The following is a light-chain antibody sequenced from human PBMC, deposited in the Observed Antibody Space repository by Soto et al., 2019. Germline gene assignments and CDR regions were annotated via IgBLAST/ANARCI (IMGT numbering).Light chain of an antibody. CDR3: QQYGSSPNT. CDR1: QSVSSSY. J-gene: IGKJ1*01. Sequence: EIVLTQSPGTLSLSPGERATLSCRASQSVSSSYLAWYQQKPGQAPRLLIYGASSRATGTPDRFSGSGSGTDFTLTISRLEPEYFAVYCCQQYGSSPNTFGQGTKVEIK. CDR2: GAS. V-gene: IGKV3-20*01.